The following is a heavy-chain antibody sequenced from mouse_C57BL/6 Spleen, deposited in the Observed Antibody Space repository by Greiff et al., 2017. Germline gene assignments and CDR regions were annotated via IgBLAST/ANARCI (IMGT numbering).Heavy chain of an antibody. CDR1: GYAFSSSW. D-gene: IGHD1-1*01. CDR3: ANYYGSSYREEFAY. J-gene: IGHJ3*01. CDR2: IYPGDGDT. V-gene: IGHV1-82*01. Sequence: QVQLQQSGPELVKPGASVKISCKASGYAFSSSWMNWVKQRPGKGLEWIGRIYPGDGDTNYNGKFKGKATLTADKSASTAYMQLSSLTSEDSAVYFCANYYGSSYREEFAYWGQGTLVTVSA.